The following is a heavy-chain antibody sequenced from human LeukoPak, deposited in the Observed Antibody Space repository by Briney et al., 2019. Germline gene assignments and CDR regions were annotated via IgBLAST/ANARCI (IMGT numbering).Heavy chain of an antibody. CDR1: GGSISSSCYC. D-gene: IGHD6-13*01. Sequence: SETLSLTCTVSGGSISSSCYCWGWLRQPPGKGLEWIGSIYDSGSTYSNPSLKSRVTISVHSSKNQFSLKLSSVTAADTTVYYCARSTRNYSSSWYVSTFDIWGQGTMVTASS. CDR2: IYDSGST. J-gene: IGHJ3*02. V-gene: IGHV4-39*01. CDR3: ARSTRNYSSSWYVSTFDI.